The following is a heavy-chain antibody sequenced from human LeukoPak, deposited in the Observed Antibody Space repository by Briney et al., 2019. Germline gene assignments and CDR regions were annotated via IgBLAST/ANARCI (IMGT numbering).Heavy chain of an antibody. Sequence: ASVKVSCKASGFTFTNYGISWVRQAPGQGLEWMGWISAYNGDTNYAQKLQDRVTMTTDTSTSTAYMELRSLRSDDTAVYYCARGTQAAAGTWFDPWGQGTLVTVSS. CDR1: GFTFTNYG. V-gene: IGHV1-18*01. CDR3: ARGTQAAAGTWFDP. D-gene: IGHD6-13*01. J-gene: IGHJ5*02. CDR2: ISAYNGDT.